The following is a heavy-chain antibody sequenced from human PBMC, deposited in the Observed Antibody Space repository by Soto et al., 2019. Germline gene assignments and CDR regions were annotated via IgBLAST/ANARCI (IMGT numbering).Heavy chain of an antibody. CDR3: AKDIAAAADLWAFDI. J-gene: IGHJ3*02. CDR2: ISYDGSNK. D-gene: IGHD6-13*01. V-gene: IGHV3-30*18. CDR1: GFTFSSYG. Sequence: WGSLRLSCVASGFTFSSYGMHWVRQAPGKGLEWVAVISYDGSNKYYADSVKGRFTISRDNSKNTLYLQMNSLRAEDTAVYYCAKDIAAAADLWAFDIWGQGTMVTVSS.